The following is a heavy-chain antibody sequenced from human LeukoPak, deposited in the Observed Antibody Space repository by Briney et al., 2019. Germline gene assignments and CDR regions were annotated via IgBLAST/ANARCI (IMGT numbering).Heavy chain of an antibody. D-gene: IGHD3-10*01. CDR2: TYYRSKRRN. Sequence: SQTLSLTCAISGDFVSRNRAAWNWLRQSPSRGLEWLGRTYYRSKRRNDYAASLKSRLTINPDTTKNQFSMQLNSVTPEDTAVYYCARDPAVTYGSGNYYYYMDVWGNGARVTVSS. CDR3: ARDPAVTYGSGNYYYYMDV. J-gene: IGHJ6*03. CDR1: GDFVSRNRAA. V-gene: IGHV6-1*01.